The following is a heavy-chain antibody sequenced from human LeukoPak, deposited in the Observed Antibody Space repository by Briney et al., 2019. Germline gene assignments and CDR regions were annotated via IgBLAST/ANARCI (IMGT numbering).Heavy chain of an antibody. V-gene: IGHV4-59*01. CDR3: AGVATAFDGHAFYYRPYWFFHY. D-gene: IGHD2-8*02. J-gene: IGHJ4*02. Sequence: SETLSLTCTVSTGSIEDYFWSWIRQPPGKGLDWHGGIPNIGSTNYHLSLKSRVTISLDTSNNQFSLKLTYLTAADTAVYDGAGVATAFDGHAFYYRPYWFFHYWGQGTLVTVSS. CDR1: TGSIEDYF. CDR2: IPNIGST.